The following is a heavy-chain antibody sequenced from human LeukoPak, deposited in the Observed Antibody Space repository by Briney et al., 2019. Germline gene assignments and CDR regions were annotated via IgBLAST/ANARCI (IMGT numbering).Heavy chain of an antibody. V-gene: IGHV4-39*01. D-gene: IGHD6-6*01. Sequence: RASETLSLTCTVSGGSISSSSYYWGWIRQPPGKGLEWIGSIYYSGTTYYNPSLKSRVTIFVDTSKNQFSLKLSSVTAADTAVYYCARLGLGSSRDYWGQGTLVTVSS. CDR1: GGSISSSSYY. J-gene: IGHJ4*02. CDR3: ARLGLGSSRDY. CDR2: IYYSGTT.